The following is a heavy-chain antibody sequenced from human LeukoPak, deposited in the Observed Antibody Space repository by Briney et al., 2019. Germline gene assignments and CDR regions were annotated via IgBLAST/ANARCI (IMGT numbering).Heavy chain of an antibody. CDR1: GYTFTGYY. Sequence: ASVKVSCKASGYTFTGYYMHWVRQAPGQGLEWMGWINPNSGGTNYAQKFQGRVTMTRDTSISTAYMELSRLRSDDTAVYYCARERSPLYYDSSGRSLGVFDIWGQGTMVTVSS. CDR2: INPNSGGT. V-gene: IGHV1-2*02. J-gene: IGHJ3*02. D-gene: IGHD3-22*01. CDR3: ARERSPLYYDSSGRSLGVFDI.